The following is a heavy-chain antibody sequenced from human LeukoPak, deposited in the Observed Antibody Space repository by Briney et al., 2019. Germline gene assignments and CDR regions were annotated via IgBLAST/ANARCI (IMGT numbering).Heavy chain of an antibody. CDR1: GGSISSGSYY. D-gene: IGHD6-19*01. CDR2: LYTSGTT. J-gene: IGHJ4*02. CDR3: ARAGGSVGWYGTIDS. V-gene: IGHV4-61*09. Sequence: PSETLSLTCTVSGGSISSGSYYWTWIRQPAGKGLEWIGHLYTSGTTSYNPSLQSRVTISADTSKHQFSLRLTSVTAADTAVYYCARAGGSVGWYGTIDSWGQGTLVTVPS.